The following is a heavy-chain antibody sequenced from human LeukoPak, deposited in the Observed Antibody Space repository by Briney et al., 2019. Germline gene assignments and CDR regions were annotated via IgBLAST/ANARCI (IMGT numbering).Heavy chain of an antibody. CDR1: GFTFDDYA. Sequence: GGSLRLSCAASGFTFDDYAMHWVRQAPGKGLEWVSGISWNSGSIGYADSVKGRFTISRDNAKNSLYLQMNSLRAEDTALYYCAKGRSMVAAAIDYWGQGTLVTVSS. V-gene: IGHV3-9*01. CDR2: ISWNSGSI. CDR3: AKGRSMVAAAIDY. D-gene: IGHD6-13*01. J-gene: IGHJ4*02.